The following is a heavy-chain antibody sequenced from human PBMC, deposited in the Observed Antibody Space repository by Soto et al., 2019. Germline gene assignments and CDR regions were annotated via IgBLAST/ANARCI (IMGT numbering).Heavy chain of an antibody. CDR2: VYYSGST. D-gene: IGHD2-15*01. V-gene: IGHV4-59*01. Sequence: SETLSLTCNVSGGSISNYYWSWIRQPPGKGLEWIGYVYYSGSTNYNPSLKSRVTISVDTSKNQFSLKLSSVTAADTAVYYCARSFLFWGDMDYYFDYWGQGTLVTVSS. J-gene: IGHJ4*02. CDR1: GGSISNYY. CDR3: ARSFLFWGDMDYYFDY.